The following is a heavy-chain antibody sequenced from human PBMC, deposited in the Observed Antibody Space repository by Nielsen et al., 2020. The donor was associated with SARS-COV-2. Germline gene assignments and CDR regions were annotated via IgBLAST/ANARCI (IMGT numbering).Heavy chain of an antibody. D-gene: IGHD3-22*01. V-gene: IGHV3-30-3*01. CDR1: GFTFSSYA. J-gene: IGHJ4*02. CDR2: ISYDVGSK. CDR3: AKAQAYDSSGYYSITHYFDY. Sequence: GGSLRLSCAASGFTFSSYAMHWVRQAPGKGLEWVAAISYDVGSKFYAGSVKGRFTISRDNAKSSLYLQMNSLRAEDTALYYCAKAQAYDSSGYYSITHYFDYWGQGTLVTVSS.